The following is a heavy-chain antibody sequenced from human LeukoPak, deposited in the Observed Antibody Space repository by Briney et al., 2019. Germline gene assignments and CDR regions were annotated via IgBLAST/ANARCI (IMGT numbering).Heavy chain of an antibody. CDR2: IYYSGST. V-gene: IGHV4-59*12. CDR1: GGSISSYY. CDR3: ARDTPRRPYYYGMDV. Sequence: SETLSLTCTVSGGSISSYYWSWIRQPPGKGLEWIGYIYYSGSTNYNPSLKSRVTISVDTSKNQFSLKLSSVTAADTAVYYCARDTPRRPYYYGMDVWGQGTTVTVSS. J-gene: IGHJ6*02.